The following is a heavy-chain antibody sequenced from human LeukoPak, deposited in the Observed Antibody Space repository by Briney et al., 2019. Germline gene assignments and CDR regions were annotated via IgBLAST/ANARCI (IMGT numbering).Heavy chain of an antibody. D-gene: IGHD4-17*01. J-gene: IGHJ5*02. CDR3: AKVVLVRTTVTTSVRFDP. Sequence: SETLSPTCTVYGGSIISYYWSWIRQPPGKGLEWIGYIYYSGSTNYNPSLKSRVPISVDTSKNQFSLKLSSVTAADTAVYYCAKVVLVRTTVTTSVRFDPWGQGTLVTVSS. V-gene: IGHV4-59*01. CDR2: IYYSGST. CDR1: GGSIISYY.